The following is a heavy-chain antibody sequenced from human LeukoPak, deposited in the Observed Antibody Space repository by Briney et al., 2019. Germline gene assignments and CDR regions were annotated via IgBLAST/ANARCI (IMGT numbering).Heavy chain of an antibody. V-gene: IGHV3-23*01. J-gene: IGHJ4*02. D-gene: IGHD3-3*01. CDR2: ITGSGGST. Sequence: GGSLRLSCAASGFTFSSYGMSWVRQAPGKGLEWVSGITGSGGSTYYADSVKGRFTISRDNSKNTLYLQMNSLRAEDTAIYYCARDERLLSFLKWGQGTLVTVSS. CDR3: ARDERLLSFLK. CDR1: GFTFSSYG.